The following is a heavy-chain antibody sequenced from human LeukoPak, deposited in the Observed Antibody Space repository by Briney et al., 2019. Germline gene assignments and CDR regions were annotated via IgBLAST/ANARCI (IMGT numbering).Heavy chain of an antibody. D-gene: IGHD4-17*01. CDR3: ALFPRRYGDYFGFDDMDV. CDR1: GYTLTELS. J-gene: IGHJ6*02. Sequence: ASVKVSCKVSGYTLTELSMHWVRQAPGKGLEWMGGFDPEDGETIYAQKFQGRVTMTEDTSTDTAYMELSSLRSEDTAVYYCALFPRRYGDYFGFDDMDVWGQGTTVTVSS. CDR2: FDPEDGET. V-gene: IGHV1-24*01.